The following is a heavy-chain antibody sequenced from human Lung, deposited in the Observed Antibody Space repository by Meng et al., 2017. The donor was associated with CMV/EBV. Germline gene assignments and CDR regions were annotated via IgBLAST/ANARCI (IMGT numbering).Heavy chain of an antibody. CDR1: GGSFSGSCCC. Sequence: LQLQESGPGLLKLSETLSLTCTVSGGSFSGSCCCWAWLRQAPGEELEWIGSVVYSGTTYYTSSLKSRVSISVDTSKNQFSLKLSSVTAADTAVYYCARHHHSPTFDYWGQGTLVTVSS. J-gene: IGHJ4*02. CDR2: VVYSGTT. V-gene: IGHV4-39*01. D-gene: IGHD1-14*01. CDR3: ARHHHSPTFDY.